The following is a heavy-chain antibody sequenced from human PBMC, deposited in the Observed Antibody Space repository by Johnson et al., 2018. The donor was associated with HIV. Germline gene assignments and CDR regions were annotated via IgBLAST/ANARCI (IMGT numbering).Heavy chain of an antibody. D-gene: IGHD3-3*01. CDR1: GFIFSDSY. J-gene: IGHJ3*02. V-gene: IGHV3-11*04. CDR2: ISGSGLTM. Sequence: QEKLVESGGGLVQPGGSLRLSCEASGFIFSDSYMSWIRQAPGKWLEWVSYISGSGLTMYYADSVKGRFTISRDNAKNSLYLQMNSLRAADTAVYYCATFSSGIWGQGTMVTVSS. CDR3: ATFSSGI.